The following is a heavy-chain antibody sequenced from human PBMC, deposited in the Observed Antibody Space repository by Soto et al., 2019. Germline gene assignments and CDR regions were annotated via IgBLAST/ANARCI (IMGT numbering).Heavy chain of an antibody. V-gene: IGHV3-23*01. J-gene: IGHJ5*02. Sequence: GGSLRLSCAASGFIFENFGMSWVRQAPGKGLEWISSISGSGFKKYYANSVKGRFTISRDNSKSTVYLELNNLSAEDTAVYHCAKNQGVELVPLATVDWFDPWGQGSVVTVSS. D-gene: IGHD1-26*01. CDR2: ISGSGFKK. CDR1: GFIFENFG. CDR3: AKNQGVELVPLATVDWFDP.